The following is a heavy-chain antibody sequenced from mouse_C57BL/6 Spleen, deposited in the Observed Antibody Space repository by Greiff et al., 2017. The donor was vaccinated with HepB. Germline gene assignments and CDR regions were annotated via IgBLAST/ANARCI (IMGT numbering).Heavy chain of an antibody. D-gene: IGHD3-1*01. J-gene: IGHJ4*01. CDR3: ASSGYHYAMDY. CDR1: GYTFTGYW. CDR2: ILPGSGST. Sequence: QVQLQQSGAELMKPGASVKLSCKAPGYTFTGYWIEWVKQRPGHGLGWIGEILPGSGSTNYNEKFKGKATFTADTSSNTAYMPRSSLTTEDSAIYYCASSGYHYAMDYWGQGTSVTVSS. V-gene: IGHV1-9*01.